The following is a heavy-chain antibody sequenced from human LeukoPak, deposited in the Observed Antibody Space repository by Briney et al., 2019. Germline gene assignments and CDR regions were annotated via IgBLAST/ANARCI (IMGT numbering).Heavy chain of an antibody. D-gene: IGHD6-6*01. CDR3: ARIRMAARPHFDY. V-gene: IGHV1-3*01. J-gene: IGHJ4*02. CDR1: GYTFTSYT. CDR2: INAGNGNT. Sequence: ASVKVSCKASGYTFTSYTMHWVRQAPGQWLEWMGWINAGNGNTKYSQKFQGRVTITRDRSASTAYMELSRLRSDDTAVYYCARIRMAARPHFDYWGQGTLVTVSS.